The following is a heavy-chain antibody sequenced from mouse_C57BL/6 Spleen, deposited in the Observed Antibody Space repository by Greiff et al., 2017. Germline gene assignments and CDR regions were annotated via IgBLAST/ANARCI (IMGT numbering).Heavy chain of an antibody. J-gene: IGHJ2*01. D-gene: IGHD2-1*01. CDR3: ARSIYYGNYEDY. CDR1: GYTFTSYW. CDR2: IHPNSGST. V-gene: IGHV1-64*01. Sequence: VKLQQPGAELVKPGASVKLSCKASGYTFTSYWMHWVKQRPGQGLEWIGMIHPNSGSTNYNEKFKSKATLTVDKSSSTAYMQLSSLTSEDSAVYYCARSIYYGNYEDYWGQGTTLTVSS.